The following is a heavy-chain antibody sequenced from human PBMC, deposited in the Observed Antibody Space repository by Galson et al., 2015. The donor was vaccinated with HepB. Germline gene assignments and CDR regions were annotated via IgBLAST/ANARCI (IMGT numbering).Heavy chain of an antibody. CDR1: GYTFTSYA. V-gene: IGHV1-3*01. CDR2: INAGNGNT. D-gene: IGHD3-10*01. Sequence: QSGAEVKKPGESLKISCKASGYTFTSYAMHWVRQAPGQRLEWMGWINAGNGNTKYSQKFQGRVTITRDTSASTAYMELSSLRSEDTAVYYCATVMVRGVMNYGMDVWGQGTTVTVSS. CDR3: ATVMVRGVMNYGMDV. J-gene: IGHJ6*02.